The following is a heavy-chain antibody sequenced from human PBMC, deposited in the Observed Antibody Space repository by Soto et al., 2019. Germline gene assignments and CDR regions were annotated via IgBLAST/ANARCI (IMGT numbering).Heavy chain of an antibody. V-gene: IGHV4-30-2*01. CDR2: VYHTGNA. CDR1: GGSLTTACYS. J-gene: IGHJ6*02. Sequence: TLSLPCTVSGGSLTTACYSWSWIRQPPGKALGWIGYVYHTGNAYPKPSLKSRVTISLDRSKNQFSLKMTSFTAADTALYYCASRPFYKYGLDVWGQGTTVTVSS. D-gene: IGHD3-10*01. CDR3: ASRPFYKYGLDV.